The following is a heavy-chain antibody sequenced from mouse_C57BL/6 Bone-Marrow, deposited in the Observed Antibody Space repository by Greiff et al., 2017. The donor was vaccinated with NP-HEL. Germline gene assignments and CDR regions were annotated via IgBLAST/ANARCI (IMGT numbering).Heavy chain of an antibody. CDR2: ISYSGST. CDR3: ARGGLLRYFDY. V-gene: IGHV3-8*01. Sequence: EVKLLESGPGLAKPSQTLSLPCSVTGYSITSDYWNWFRKFPGNKLEYMGNISYSGSTYYNPSLKSRISITRDTSKNQYYLQLNSVTTEDTATYYCARGGLLRYFDYWGQGTTLTVSS. CDR1: GYSITSDY. J-gene: IGHJ2*01. D-gene: IGHD1-1*01.